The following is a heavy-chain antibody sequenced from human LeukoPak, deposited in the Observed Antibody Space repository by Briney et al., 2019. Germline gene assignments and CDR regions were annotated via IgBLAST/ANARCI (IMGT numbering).Heavy chain of an antibody. V-gene: IGHV3-21*01. CDR2: ISSSSSYI. D-gene: IGHD7-27*01. Sequence: GGSLRLSCAASGFTFSSYSMNWVRQAPGKGLEWVSSISSSSSYIYYADSVKGRFTISRDNAKNSLYLQMNSLRAEDTAVYYCARFPWAGDAFDIWGQGTMVIVSS. J-gene: IGHJ3*02. CDR3: ARFPWAGDAFDI. CDR1: GFTFSSYS.